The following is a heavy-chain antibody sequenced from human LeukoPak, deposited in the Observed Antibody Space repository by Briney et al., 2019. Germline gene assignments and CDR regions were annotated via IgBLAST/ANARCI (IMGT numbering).Heavy chain of an antibody. D-gene: IGHD4-23*01. J-gene: IGHJ6*02. CDR1: GGTFSIYA. Sequence: GASVTVSFTASGGTFSIYAISWVRQAPGQGLEWMGGIIPIFGTANYAQKFQGRVTITADESTSTAYMELSSLRSEDTAVYYCAREGLWLRWFPWDYYYGMDVWGQGTTVTVSS. CDR2: IIPIFGTA. V-gene: IGHV1-69*13. CDR3: AREGLWLRWFPWDYYYGMDV.